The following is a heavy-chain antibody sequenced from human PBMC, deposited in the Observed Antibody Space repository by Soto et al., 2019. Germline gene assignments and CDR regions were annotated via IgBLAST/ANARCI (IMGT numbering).Heavy chain of an antibody. CDR2: IYYSGST. CDR3: ARDSGSGSYYYYFDX. J-gene: IGHJ4*02. CDR1: GGSISSYY. V-gene: IGHV4-59*01. Sequence: SETLSLTCTVSGGSISSYYWSWIRQPPGKGLEWIGYIYYSGSTNYNPSLKSRVTISVDTSKNQFSLKLSSVTAADTAVYYCARDSGSGSYYYYFDXWGQGTQGTVSX. D-gene: IGHD3-10*01.